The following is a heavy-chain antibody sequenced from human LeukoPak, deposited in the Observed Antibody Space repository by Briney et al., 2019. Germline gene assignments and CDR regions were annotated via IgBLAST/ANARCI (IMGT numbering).Heavy chain of an antibody. CDR3: ARDNGYCSGGSCYWGY. CDR1: GGSISSGGFY. V-gene: IGHV4-31*03. J-gene: IGHJ4*02. Sequence: PSETLSLTCSVSGGSISSGGFYWGWIRQHPGKGLEWIGYIYYSGTTYYNPSLKSRLTISLDTSKNQFSLKLNSVTAADTAVYYCARDNGYCSGGSCYWGYWGQGTLVTVSS. CDR2: IYYSGTT. D-gene: IGHD2-15*01.